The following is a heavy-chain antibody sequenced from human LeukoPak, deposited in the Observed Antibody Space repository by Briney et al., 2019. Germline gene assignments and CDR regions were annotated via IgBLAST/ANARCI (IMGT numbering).Heavy chain of an antibody. CDR2: IHYSGST. V-gene: IGHV4-39*07. Sequence: SETLSLTCTVSYGSISSSSHYWGWIRQPPGKGLEWIGSIHYSGSTNYNPSLESRVTISVDTSNDQFSQNLRSLTAADAAVYYCAREWGLYGDYISNGGFDFWGQGILVTVSS. CDR1: YGSISSSSHY. J-gene: IGHJ4*02. CDR3: AREWGLYGDYISNGGFDF. D-gene: IGHD4-17*01.